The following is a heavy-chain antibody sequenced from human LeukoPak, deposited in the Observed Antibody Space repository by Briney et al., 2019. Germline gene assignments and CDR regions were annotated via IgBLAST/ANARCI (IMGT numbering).Heavy chain of an antibody. D-gene: IGHD4-17*01. CDR1: GGWIRCGYYY. CDR3: AREGDGDYIFN. J-gene: IGHJ4*02. V-gene: IGHV4-30-4*08. Sequence: SETLSLTCTVSGGWIRCGYYYWSWNRKPPGKGLEWIGYIYYSGSTYYNPSLKSRVTISVDTSKNQFSLKLSSVTAADTAVYYCAREGDGDYIFNWGQGTLVTVSS. CDR2: IYYSGST.